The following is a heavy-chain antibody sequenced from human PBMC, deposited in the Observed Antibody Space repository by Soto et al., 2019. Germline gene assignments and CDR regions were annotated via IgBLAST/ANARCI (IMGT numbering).Heavy chain of an antibody. Sequence: HVTLKESGPVLVKPTETLTLTCTVSGFSLSNGKVGVSWIRQPPGKALEWLAHIFSNDEKSYRTSLKSRLTISEDTSKRHVVLTMTNVDPVDTATYYCARILFGRSVAGGYFYMDVWGKGTTVTVSS. V-gene: IGHV2-26*01. CDR1: GFSLSNGKVG. J-gene: IGHJ6*03. CDR3: ARILFGRSVAGGYFYMDV. CDR2: IFSNDEK. D-gene: IGHD6-19*01.